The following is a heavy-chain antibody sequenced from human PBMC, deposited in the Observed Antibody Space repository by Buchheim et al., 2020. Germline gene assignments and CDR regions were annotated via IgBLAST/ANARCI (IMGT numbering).Heavy chain of an antibody. CDR3: ARVARHDYGGPNWFDP. D-gene: IGHD4-23*01. V-gene: IGHV4-59*01. J-gene: IGHJ5*02. Sequence: QVQLQESGPGLVKPSETLSLTCTVSGGSISSYYWSWIRQPPGKGLEWIGYIYYNGSTNYNPSLKSRVTISVDTSKNQFSLKLSSVTAADTAVYYCARVARHDYGGPNWFDPWGQGTL. CDR1: GGSISSYY. CDR2: IYYNGST.